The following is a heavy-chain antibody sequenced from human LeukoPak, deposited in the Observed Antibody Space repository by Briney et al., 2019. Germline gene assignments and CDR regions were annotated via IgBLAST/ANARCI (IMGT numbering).Heavy chain of an antibody. D-gene: IGHD2-21*02. Sequence: KPSETLSLTCAVYGGSFSGYYWSWIRQPPGKGLEWIGEINHSGSTNYNPSLKSRVTISVDTSKNQFSLKLSPVTAADTAVYYCARNGDLGRYLDYWGQGTLVTVSS. CDR2: INHSGST. V-gene: IGHV4-34*01. CDR3: ARNGDLGRYLDY. J-gene: IGHJ4*02. CDR1: GGSFSGYY.